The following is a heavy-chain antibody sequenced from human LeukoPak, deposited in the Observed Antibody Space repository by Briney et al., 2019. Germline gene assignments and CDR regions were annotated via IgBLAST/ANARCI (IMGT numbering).Heavy chain of an antibody. Sequence: GGSLRLSCATSGFTLSDYGIHWVRLAPGKGLEWVAFLRYDGSKIYYADSVKGRFTISRDNAKNSLYLQMNSLRAEDTAVYYCARAGRLWFGELFSSHAFDIWGQGTMVTVSS. CDR3: ARAGRLWFGELFSSHAFDI. D-gene: IGHD3-10*01. J-gene: IGHJ3*02. CDR1: GFTLSDYG. V-gene: IGHV3-30*02. CDR2: LRYDGSKI.